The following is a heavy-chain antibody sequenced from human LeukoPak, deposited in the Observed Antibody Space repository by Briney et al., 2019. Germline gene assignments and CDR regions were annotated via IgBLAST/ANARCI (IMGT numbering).Heavy chain of an antibody. Sequence: QSGGSLRLSCAASGFAFDDYAMHWVRQAPGKGLEWVSGISWNSGDTGYADSVKGRFTISRDNAKISLYLQINSLRPEDTALYYCAKDRKSKDLDSIDVWGQGTMVTVSS. CDR2: ISWNSGDT. CDR3: AKDRKSKDLDSIDV. CDR1: GFAFDDYA. V-gene: IGHV3-9*01. D-gene: IGHD3-3*01. J-gene: IGHJ3*01.